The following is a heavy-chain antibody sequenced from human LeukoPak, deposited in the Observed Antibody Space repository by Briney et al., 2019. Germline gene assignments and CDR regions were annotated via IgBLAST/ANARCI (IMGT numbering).Heavy chain of an antibody. J-gene: IGHJ4*02. CDR3: ARGGRIYSGWYHPHGY. Sequence: GASVKVSCKASGYTFTSYDINWVRQATGQGLEWMGWMNPNSGNTGYAQKFQGRVTITRNTSISTAYMELSSLRSEDTAVYYCARGGRIYSGWYHPHGYWGQGTLVTVSS. CDR2: MNPNSGNT. D-gene: IGHD6-19*01. CDR1: GYTFTSYD. V-gene: IGHV1-8*03.